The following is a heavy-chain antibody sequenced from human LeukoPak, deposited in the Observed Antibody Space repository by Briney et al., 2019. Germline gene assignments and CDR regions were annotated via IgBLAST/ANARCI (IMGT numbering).Heavy chain of an antibody. V-gene: IGHV4-34*01. CDR1: GGSFSGYY. Sequence: SETLSLTCAVYGGSFSGYYWSWIRQPPGKGLEWIGEINHSGSTNYNPSLKSRVTISVDTSKNQFSLKLSSVTAADTAVYYCARAPVAGMNFDYWGQGTLVTVSS. J-gene: IGHJ4*02. D-gene: IGHD6-19*01. CDR3: ARAPVAGMNFDY. CDR2: INHSGST.